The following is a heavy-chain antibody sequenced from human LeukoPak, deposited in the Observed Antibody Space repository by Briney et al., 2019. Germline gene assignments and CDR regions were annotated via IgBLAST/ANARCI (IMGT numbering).Heavy chain of an antibody. Sequence: PSETLSLTCTVSGGSISSSYLWGWLRQPPGKGLEGIGNVYDSGSTYYNPSLKSRVTISVDTSENQFSLKLSSVTAADTAVYYCASPASQVYYDSSGYYPGYYDYWGQGTLVTVSS. V-gene: IGHV4-39*01. D-gene: IGHD3-22*01. CDR2: VYDSGST. CDR1: GGSISSSYL. J-gene: IGHJ4*02. CDR3: ASPASQVYYDSSGYYPGYYDY.